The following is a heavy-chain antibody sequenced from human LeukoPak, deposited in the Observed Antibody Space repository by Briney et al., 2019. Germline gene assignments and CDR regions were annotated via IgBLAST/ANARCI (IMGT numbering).Heavy chain of an antibody. CDR2: INPNSGGT. J-gene: IGHJ4*02. V-gene: IGHV1-2*02. CDR1: GYTFTGYY. D-gene: IGHD3-3*01. Sequence: ASVKVSCKASGYTFTGYYMHWVRQAPGQGLEWMGWINPNSGGTNYAQKFQGRVTMTRDTSISTAYMELSRLRSDDTAVYYCARDGPDYDFWSGYSDPKFDYWGQGTLVTVSS. CDR3: ARDGPDYDFWSGYSDPKFDY.